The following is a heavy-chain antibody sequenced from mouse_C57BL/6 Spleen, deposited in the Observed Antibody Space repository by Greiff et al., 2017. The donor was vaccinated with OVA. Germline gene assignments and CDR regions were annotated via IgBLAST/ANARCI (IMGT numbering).Heavy chain of an antibody. J-gene: IGHJ3*01. CDR1: GYSITSGYY. V-gene: IGHV3-6*01. Sequence: DVKLQESGPGLVKPSQSLSLTCSVTGYSITSGYYWNWIRQFPGNKLEWMGYISYDGSNNYNPSLKNRISITRDTSKNQFFLKLNSVTTEDTATYYCARDHDSFAYWGQGTLVTVSA. CDR3: ARDHDSFAY. CDR2: ISYDGSN. D-gene: IGHD2-4*01.